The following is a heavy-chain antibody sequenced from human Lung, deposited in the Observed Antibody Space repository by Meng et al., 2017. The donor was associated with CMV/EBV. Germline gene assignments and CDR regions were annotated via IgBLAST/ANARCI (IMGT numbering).Heavy chain of an antibody. CDR1: GGPFSGYY. CDR3: ARGRGFWSGSRYYYYGMDV. Sequence: TLSLTXAVYGGPFSGYYWSWIRQPPGKGLEWIGEINHSGSTNYNPSLKSRVTISVDTSKNQFSLKLSSVTAADTAVYYCARGRGFWSGSRYYYYGMDVWGQGXTVTVSS. D-gene: IGHD3-3*01. CDR2: INHSGST. J-gene: IGHJ6*02. V-gene: IGHV4-34*01.